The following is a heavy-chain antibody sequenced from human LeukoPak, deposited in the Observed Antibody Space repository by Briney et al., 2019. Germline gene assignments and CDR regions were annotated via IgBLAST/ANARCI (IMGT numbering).Heavy chain of an antibody. V-gene: IGHV1-8*03. CDR2: INPNSGKA. J-gene: IGHJ4*02. CDR3: AKHYETTLDY. CDR1: GYTFTNYD. Sequence: ASVKVSCKASGYTFTNYDINWMRQATGQEPEWMGFINPNSGKAGYAQKFQGRVTITRDTSISTVYMELSSLRSDDTAVYYCAKHYETTLDYWGQGTLVTVSS. D-gene: IGHD3-16*01.